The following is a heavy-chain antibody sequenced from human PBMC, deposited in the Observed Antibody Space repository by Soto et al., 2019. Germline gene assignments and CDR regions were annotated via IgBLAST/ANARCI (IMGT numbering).Heavy chain of an antibody. J-gene: IGHJ3*02. CDR3: ARDSGPRGYDAFDI. Sequence: EVQVVESGGGLVQPGGSLRLSCAASGFTFSNYWMTWVRQAPGKGLEWVANIKQDASENFYVDSVKGRFTISRDNAKNSLYLQMNSLRVEDTAVYSCARDSGPRGYDAFDIWGQGTMVTVSS. CDR2: IKQDASEN. CDR1: GFTFSNYW. D-gene: IGHD2-8*02. V-gene: IGHV3-7*04.